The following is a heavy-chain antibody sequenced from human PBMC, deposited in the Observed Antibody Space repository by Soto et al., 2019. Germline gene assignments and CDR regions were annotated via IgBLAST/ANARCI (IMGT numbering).Heavy chain of an antibody. CDR3: LITASAFDI. CDR1: GFTLRDYW. J-gene: IGHJ3*02. CDR2: IKQDGSEI. D-gene: IGHD1-20*01. V-gene: IGHV3-7*01. Sequence: EVQLVESGGGLVQPGGSLRLSCAASGFTLRDYWMSWVRQAPGKGLEWVANIKQDGSEIYYADSVEGRFSISRDNAKNSLFLQRNSLRAEDTAVYYCLITASAFDIWGQGTRVTVSS.